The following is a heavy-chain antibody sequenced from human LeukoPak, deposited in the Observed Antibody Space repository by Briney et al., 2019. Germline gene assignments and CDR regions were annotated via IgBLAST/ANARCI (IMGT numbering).Heavy chain of an antibody. Sequence: GGSLRLSCAASGFTFSSYAMSWVRQVPGKGLEWVSGISGSGGSTYYADSVKGRFTISRDNSKNTLYLQMNSLRAEDTAVYYCAKRGRIAAASGGWFDPWGQGTLVTVSS. J-gene: IGHJ5*02. CDR2: ISGSGGST. CDR3: AKRGRIAAASGGWFDP. CDR1: GFTFSSYA. V-gene: IGHV3-23*01. D-gene: IGHD6-13*01.